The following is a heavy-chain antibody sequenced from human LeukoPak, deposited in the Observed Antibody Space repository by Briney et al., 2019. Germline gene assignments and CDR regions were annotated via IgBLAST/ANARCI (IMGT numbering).Heavy chain of an antibody. CDR3: ARGEYSSGWYGSDFDY. CDR1: GFTFSDYY. V-gene: IGHV3-11*01. J-gene: IGHJ4*02. D-gene: IGHD6-19*01. Sequence: GESLRLSCAASGFTFSDYYMNWIRQAPGKGLEWISYINSGSNAFYYADSVKGRFTISRDNAENSLYLHMSSLRAEDTAVYYCARGEYSSGWYGSDFDYWGQEALVTVSS. CDR2: INSGSNAF.